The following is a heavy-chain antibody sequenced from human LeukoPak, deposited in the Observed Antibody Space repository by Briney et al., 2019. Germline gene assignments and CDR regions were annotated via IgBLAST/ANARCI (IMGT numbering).Heavy chain of an antibody. CDR2: IKQDGSEK. D-gene: IGHD1-26*01. Sequence: GGSLRLSCVVSGFTFSSYWMSWVRQAPGKGLEWVANIKQDGSEKYYVDSVKGRFTTSRDNAKNSLYLQMNSLRAEDTAVYYCARVQWELRGVGSYFEYWGQGALVTVSS. CDR1: GFTFSSYW. J-gene: IGHJ4*02. CDR3: ARVQWELRGVGSYFEY. V-gene: IGHV3-7*01.